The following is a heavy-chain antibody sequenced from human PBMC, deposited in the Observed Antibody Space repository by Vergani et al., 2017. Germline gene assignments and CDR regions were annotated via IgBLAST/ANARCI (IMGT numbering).Heavy chain of an antibody. CDR2: IIPILGIA. Sequence: QVQLVQSGAEVKKPGSSVKVSCKASGGTFSSYTISWVRQAPGQGLEWMGRIIPILGIANYAQKFQGRVTITADKSTSTAYMELSRLRSEDTAVYYCARTYCGGDCYSNFDYWGQGTLVTVSS. V-gene: IGHV1-69*02. CDR3: ARTYCGGDCYSNFDY. J-gene: IGHJ4*02. CDR1: GGTFSSYT. D-gene: IGHD2-21*02.